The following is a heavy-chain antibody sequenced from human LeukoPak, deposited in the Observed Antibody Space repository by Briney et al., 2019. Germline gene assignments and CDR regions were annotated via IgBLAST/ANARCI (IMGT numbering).Heavy chain of an antibody. J-gene: IGHJ4*02. Sequence: GRSLRLSCAASGFTFDDYAMHWVRQAPGKGLERVSGISWNSGIISYADSVKGRFTISRDNAKNSLYLQMNSLRAEDTAVYYCAREGLECIGSSCQRAAFDYWGQGTPVTVSS. CDR2: ISWNSGII. CDR3: AREGLECIGSSCQRAAFDY. CDR1: GFTFDDYA. D-gene: IGHD2-2*01. V-gene: IGHV3-9*01.